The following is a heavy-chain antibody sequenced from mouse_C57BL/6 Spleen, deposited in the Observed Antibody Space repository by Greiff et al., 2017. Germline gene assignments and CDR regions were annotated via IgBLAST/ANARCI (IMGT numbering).Heavy chain of an antibody. V-gene: IGHV3-1*01. CDR2: ISSSGST. D-gene: IGHD1-1*01. CDR1: GYSITSGYD. CDR3: ARRGATTVVEYFDV. J-gene: IGHJ1*03. Sequence: EVQRVESGPGMVKPSQSLSLTCTVTGYSITSGYDWHWIRHFPGNKLEWMGYISSSGSTNYNPSLKSRISITHDTSKNHFFLKLNSVTTEDTATYYCARRGATTVVEYFDVWGTGTTVTVSS.